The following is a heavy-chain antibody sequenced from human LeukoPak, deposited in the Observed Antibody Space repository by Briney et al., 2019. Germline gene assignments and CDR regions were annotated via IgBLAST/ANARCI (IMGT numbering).Heavy chain of an antibody. CDR1: GGSISSGAYY. Sequence: SETLSLTCTVSGGSISSGAYYWSWIRQLPGKGLEWIGYIYYSGSTYYNPSPRSRVTISVDTSKNQFSLRLSSVTAADTAVYYCARDSRDGYNKAFDIWGQGTMVTVSS. CDR2: IYYSGST. V-gene: IGHV4-31*03. D-gene: IGHD5-24*01. CDR3: ARDSRDGYNKAFDI. J-gene: IGHJ3*02.